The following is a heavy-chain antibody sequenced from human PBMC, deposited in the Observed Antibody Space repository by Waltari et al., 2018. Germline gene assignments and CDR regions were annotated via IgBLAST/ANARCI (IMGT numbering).Heavy chain of an antibody. J-gene: IGHJ4*02. CDR1: GFTFSSYS. CDR2: ISYDGSNK. Sequence: QVQLVESGVGVVQPGRSLRLSCAASGFTFSSYSMQRVRQAPGKGLEWVAVISYDGSNKYYADSVKGRFTISRDNSKNTLYLQMNSLRAEDTAVYYCARDPPSYYFDYWGQGTLVTVSS. CDR3: ARDPPSYYFDY. V-gene: IGHV3-30-3*01.